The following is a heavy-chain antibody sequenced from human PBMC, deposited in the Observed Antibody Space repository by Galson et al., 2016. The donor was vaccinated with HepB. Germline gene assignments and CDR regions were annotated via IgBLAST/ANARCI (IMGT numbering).Heavy chain of an antibody. CDR3: ASNERWQRGMDV. Sequence: SLRLSCAASGFTFSSYNMNWVRQAPGKGLEWVSSISSSSNSIYDADSVKGRLTISRDNAKNSLFLQMNSLRAEDTAVYYCASNERWQRGMDVWGQGTTVTVSS. V-gene: IGHV3-21*01. J-gene: IGHJ6*02. CDR1: GFTFSSYN. CDR2: ISSSSNSI. D-gene: IGHD6-25*01.